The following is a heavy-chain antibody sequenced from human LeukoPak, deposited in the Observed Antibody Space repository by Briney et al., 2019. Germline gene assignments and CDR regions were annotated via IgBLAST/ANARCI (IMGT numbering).Heavy chain of an antibody. V-gene: IGHV3-23*01. CDR2: ISGSGGEV. CDR3: SKDLTTRSIGYFDY. D-gene: IGHD1-1*01. CDR1: GFTFSIYA. J-gene: IGHJ4*02. Sequence: WGSLRLSCAASGFTFSIYAMNWVRQAPGEGPEWVSSISGSGGEVRYADSVKGRFTISRDNSQNTFYLRMNSLRVEDTAIYYCSKDLTTRSIGYFDYWGQGTLVTVSS.